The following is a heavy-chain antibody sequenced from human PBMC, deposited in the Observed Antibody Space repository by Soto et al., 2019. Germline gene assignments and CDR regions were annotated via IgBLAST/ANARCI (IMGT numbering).Heavy chain of an antibody. D-gene: IGHD6-19*01. CDR3: ARESSGWYDFDAFDI. CDR1: GYTFTSYA. J-gene: IGHJ3*02. CDR2: INAGNGNT. Sequence: QVQLVQSGAEVKKPGASVKVSCKASGYTFTSYAMHWVRQAPGQRLEWMGWINAGNGNTKYSQKFQGRVTITRDTSASTAYMELSSLRSEDTAVYYCARESSGWYDFDAFDIWGQGTMVTVSS. V-gene: IGHV1-3*01.